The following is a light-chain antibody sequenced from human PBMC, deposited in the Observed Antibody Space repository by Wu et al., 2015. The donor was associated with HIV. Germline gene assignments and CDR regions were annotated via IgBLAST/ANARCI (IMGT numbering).Light chain of an antibody. V-gene: IGKV1-5*03. CDR1: QNIDTW. CDR3: QQYNSYLFS. CDR2: KAS. J-gene: IGKJ2*03. Sequence: DIQMTQSPSTLSASVGDRVTITCRASQNIDTWLAWYQQKPGRAPKLLIYKASTLEGGVPSRLSGSGSGADFTLTISSLQPDDFATYYCQQYNSYLFSFGQGTKLEIK.